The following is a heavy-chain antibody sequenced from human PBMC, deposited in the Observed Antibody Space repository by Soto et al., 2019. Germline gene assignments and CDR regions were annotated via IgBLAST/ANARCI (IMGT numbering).Heavy chain of an antibody. CDR1: GGSISSYY. J-gene: IGHJ5*02. CDR3: VGDSSYCSGGSCYQPINWFDP. CDR2: IYTSGST. Sequence: PSETLSLTCTVSGGSISSYYWSWIRQPAGKGLEWIGRIYTSGSTNYNPSLKSRVTMSVDTSKNQFSLKLSSVTAADTAVYYCVGDSSYCSGGSCYQPINWFDPWGQGTLVTVYS. D-gene: IGHD2-15*01. V-gene: IGHV4-4*07.